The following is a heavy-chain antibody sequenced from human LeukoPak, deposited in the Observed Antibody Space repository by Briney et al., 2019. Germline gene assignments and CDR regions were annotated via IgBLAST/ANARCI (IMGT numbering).Heavy chain of an antibody. CDR3: ARGDRLPGYSAPVGDY. Sequence: ASVKVSCMAAGYSFVNYYMHWVRQAPGQGLEWMAIINPSGGGTTYAEKFQGRVTVTMDTSTRTVYMDLSSLRSDDTAVYYCARGDRLPGYSAPVGDYWGQGTLVTVSS. D-gene: IGHD3-9*01. CDR2: INPSGGGT. CDR1: GYSFVNYY. V-gene: IGHV1-46*01. J-gene: IGHJ4*02.